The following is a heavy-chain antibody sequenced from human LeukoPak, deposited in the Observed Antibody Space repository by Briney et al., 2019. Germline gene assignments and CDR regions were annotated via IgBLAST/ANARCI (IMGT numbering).Heavy chain of an antibody. CDR1: GGTFSSYA. CDR2: IIPILGIA. Sequence: SVKVSCKSSGGTFSSYAISWLRQAPGQGLEWMGRIIPILGIANYAQKFQGRVTITADKSTSTAYMELSSLRSEDTAVHYCARDTDYYDSSGYSPSPFDSFDYWGQGTLVTVSS. V-gene: IGHV1-69*04. CDR3: ARDTDYYDSSGYSPSPFDSFDY. D-gene: IGHD3-22*01. J-gene: IGHJ4*02.